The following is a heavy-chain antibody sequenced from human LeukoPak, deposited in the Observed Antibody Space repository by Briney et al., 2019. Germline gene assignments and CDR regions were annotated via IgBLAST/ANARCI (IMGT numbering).Heavy chain of an antibody. Sequence: GASVKVSCKGSGYTFTGYYMHWVRQAPGQGGEWRGWINPNSGGTNYAQKFQGRVTMTRDTSISTAYMELSRLRSDDTAVYYCARDRGIRDVVVVAATLTNWGQGTLVTVSS. D-gene: IGHD2-15*01. CDR3: ARDRGIRDVVVVAATLTN. V-gene: IGHV1-2*02. CDR1: GYTFTGYY. CDR2: INPNSGGT. J-gene: IGHJ4*02.